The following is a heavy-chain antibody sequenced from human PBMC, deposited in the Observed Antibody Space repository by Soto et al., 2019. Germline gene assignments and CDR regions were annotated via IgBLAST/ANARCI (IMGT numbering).Heavy chain of an antibody. CDR3: AEGVRYYYDDSGYYPSQVFDS. D-gene: IGHD3-22*01. Sequence: QVQLVESGGGVVQPGRSLRLSCAVSGFTFSNYGMHWVRQAPGKGLEWVAVISYDGRNKYYADSVKGRFTISRDNSKNTLYLQMNSLRVEDTALYYCAEGVRYYYDDSGYYPSQVFDSWGQGTLVTVSS. CDR1: GFTFSNYG. CDR2: ISYDGRNK. V-gene: IGHV3-30*18. J-gene: IGHJ4*02.